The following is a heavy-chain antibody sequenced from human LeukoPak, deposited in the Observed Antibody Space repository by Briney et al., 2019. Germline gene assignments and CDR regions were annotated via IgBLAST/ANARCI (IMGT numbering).Heavy chain of an antibody. Sequence: SETLSLTCTVSGGSISSYYWSWIRQPPGKGLEWIGYIYYSGSTNYNPSLKSRVTISVDTSKNQFSLKLSSVTAADTAVYYCARERSGYDYERFGIDYWGQGTLVTVSS. CDR2: IYYSGST. D-gene: IGHD5-12*01. CDR3: ARERSGYDYERFGIDY. V-gene: IGHV4-59*12. J-gene: IGHJ4*02. CDR1: GGSISSYY.